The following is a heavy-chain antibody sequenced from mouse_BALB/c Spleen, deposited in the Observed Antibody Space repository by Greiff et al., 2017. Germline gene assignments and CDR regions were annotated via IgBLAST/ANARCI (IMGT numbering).Heavy chain of an antibody. J-gene: IGHJ3*01. CDR3: ARCDYDPWFAY. Sequence: EVQLQQSGAELVKPGASVKLSCTASGFNIKDTYMHWVKQRPEQGLEWIGRIDPANGNTKYDPKFQGKATITADTSSNTAYLQLSSLTSEDTAVYYCARCDYDPWFAYWGQGTLVTVSA. CDR1: GFNIKDTY. V-gene: IGHV14-3*02. D-gene: IGHD2-4*01. CDR2: IDPANGNT.